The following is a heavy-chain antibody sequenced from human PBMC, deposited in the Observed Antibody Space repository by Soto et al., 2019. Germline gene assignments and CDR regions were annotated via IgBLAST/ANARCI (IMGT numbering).Heavy chain of an antibody. CDR1: GFTFSSYG. CDR2: IWYDGSNK. CDR3: ARGDYYDSSGYYYRGKGAFDI. D-gene: IGHD3-22*01. J-gene: IGHJ3*02. V-gene: IGHV3-33*01. Sequence: QVQLVESGGGVAQPGRSLRLSCAASGFTFSSYGMHWVRQAPGKGLEWVAVIWYDGSNKYYADSVKGRFTISRDNSKKTLYLQMNSLRAEDTAVYYCARGDYYDSSGYYYRGKGAFDIWGQGTMVTVSS.